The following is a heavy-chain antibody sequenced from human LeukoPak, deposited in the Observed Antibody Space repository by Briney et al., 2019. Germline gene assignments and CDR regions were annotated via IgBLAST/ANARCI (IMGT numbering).Heavy chain of an antibody. CDR2: ISAYNGNT. CDR3: ARDPGYSYGMDV. D-gene: IGHD5-18*01. V-gene: IGHV1-18*01. Sequence: XAPGQGGEXMGWISAYNGNTNYAQKLQGRVTMTTDTSTSTAYMELRSLRSDDTAVYYCARDPGYSYGMDVWGQGTTVTVSS. J-gene: IGHJ6*02.